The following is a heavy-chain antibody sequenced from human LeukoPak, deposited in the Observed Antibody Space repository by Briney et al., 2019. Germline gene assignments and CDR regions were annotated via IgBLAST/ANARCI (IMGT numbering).Heavy chain of an antibody. J-gene: IGHJ3*02. CDR1: GGSIRSYH. V-gene: IGHV4-59*12. Sequence: SETLSLTCTVSGGSIRSYHWSWIRQTPEKGLEWIGYISYSGTTNYNSALKSRATISLDTSKNQFSLKLGSVTAADTAVYYCARSHCSSTSCYALNYAFDIWGQGTLVTVSS. CDR3: ARSHCSSTSCYALNYAFDI. CDR2: ISYSGTT. D-gene: IGHD2-2*01.